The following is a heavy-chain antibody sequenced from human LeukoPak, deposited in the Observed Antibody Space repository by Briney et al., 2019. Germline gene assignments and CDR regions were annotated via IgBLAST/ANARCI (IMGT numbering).Heavy chain of an antibody. CDR3: AKGIAAAGSNY. CDR1: GFTFSSYA. V-gene: IGHV3-23*01. D-gene: IGHD6-13*01. Sequence: GGSLRLSCAASGFTFSSYAMTWVRQAPGKGLEWVSSIRGSGGSTYNADSVKGRFTISRDNSKNTLYLQMNGLRAEDTAVYYCAKGIAAAGSNYWGQGTLVTVPS. J-gene: IGHJ4*02. CDR2: IRGSGGST.